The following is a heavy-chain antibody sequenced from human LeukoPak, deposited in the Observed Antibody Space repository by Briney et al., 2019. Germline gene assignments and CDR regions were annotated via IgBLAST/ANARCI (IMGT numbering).Heavy chain of an antibody. J-gene: IGHJ4*02. D-gene: IGHD2-8*02. Sequence: ASVKVSCKASGYTFTSYGINWVRQATGQGLEWMGWMNPNSGNTGYAQKFQGRVTITRNTSISTAYMELSSLRSEDTAVYYCARGFWSSAMYYFDYWGQGTLVTVSS. V-gene: IGHV1-8*03. CDR2: MNPNSGNT. CDR3: ARGFWSSAMYYFDY. CDR1: GYTFTSYG.